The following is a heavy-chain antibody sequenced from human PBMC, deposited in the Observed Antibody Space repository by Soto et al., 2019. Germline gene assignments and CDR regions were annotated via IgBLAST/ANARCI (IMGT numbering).Heavy chain of an antibody. J-gene: IGHJ3*02. CDR3: ARQLSTYYYDSSGYLGAFDI. Sequence: GASVKVSCKASGGTFSSYAISWVRQAPGQGLEWMGGIIPIFGTANYAQKFQGRVTITADESTSTAYMELSSLRSEDTAVYYCARQLSTYYYDSSGYLGAFDIWGQGTMVTVSS. D-gene: IGHD3-22*01. V-gene: IGHV1-69*13. CDR1: GGTFSSYA. CDR2: IIPIFGTA.